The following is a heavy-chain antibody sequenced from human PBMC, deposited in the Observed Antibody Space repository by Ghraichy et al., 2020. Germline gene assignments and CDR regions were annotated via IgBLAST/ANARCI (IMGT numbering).Heavy chain of an antibody. D-gene: IGHD2-21*02. V-gene: IGHV4-31*03. CDR3: ARVSDNFGSPFVVVTATPRYYFDY. CDR2: IYYSGST. Sequence: SETLSLTCTVSGGSISSGGYYWSWIRQHPGKGLEWIGYIYYSGSTYYNPSLKSRVTISVDTSKNQFSLKLSSVTAADTAVYYCARVSDNFGSPFVVVTATPRYYFDYWGQGTLVTVSS. CDR1: GGSISSGGYY. J-gene: IGHJ4*02.